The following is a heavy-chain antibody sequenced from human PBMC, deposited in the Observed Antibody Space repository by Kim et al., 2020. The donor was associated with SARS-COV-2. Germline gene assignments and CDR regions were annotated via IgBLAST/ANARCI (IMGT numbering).Heavy chain of an antibody. Sequence: YTPSLTSRVTISVDTSKNQFSLKLSSVTAADTAVYYCANGAVAAAGAFDIWGQGTMVTVSS. CDR3: ANGAVAAAGAFDI. V-gene: IGHV4-59*01. D-gene: IGHD6-19*01. J-gene: IGHJ3*02.